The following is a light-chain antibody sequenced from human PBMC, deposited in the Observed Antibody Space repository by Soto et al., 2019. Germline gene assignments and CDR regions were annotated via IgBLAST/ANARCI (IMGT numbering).Light chain of an antibody. CDR3: QQYYSSPLA. V-gene: IGKV4-1*01. CDR2: WAS. Sequence: IVMTQSPDSLAVSLRERATINCKSSHSVLHNNKNYFAWYQQKPGQPPKVLIYWASTRESGVPDRFSGSGSGTDFTLTISSLQAEDVAVYYCQQYYSSPLAFGGGTKVEIK. CDR1: HSVLHNNKNY. J-gene: IGKJ4*01.